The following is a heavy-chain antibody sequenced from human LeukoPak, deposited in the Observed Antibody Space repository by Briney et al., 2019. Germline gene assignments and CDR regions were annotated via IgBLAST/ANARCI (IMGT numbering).Heavy chain of an antibody. CDR1: GFTFSSYE. CDR2: ISSSGSAI. CDR3: AREKLSFFDSSGYFDY. D-gene: IGHD3-22*01. V-gene: IGHV3-48*03. J-gene: IGHJ4*02. Sequence: GGTLRLSCAASGFTFSSYEMNWVRQAPGQGLEWVSFISSSGSAIHDADSVRGRFTISRDNAKNSLYLQMSRLRAEDTAVYYCAREKLSFFDSSGYFDYWGQGTLVTVSS.